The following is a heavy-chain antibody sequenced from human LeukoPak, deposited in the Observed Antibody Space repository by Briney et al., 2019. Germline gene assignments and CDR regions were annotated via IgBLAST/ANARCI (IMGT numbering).Heavy chain of an antibody. CDR3: ARHYPGGDYFIDY. CDR1: GYSFTSYW. Sequence: GESLKISCKGSGYSFTSYWIGWVRQMPGKGLEWVGIIYPDDSDTRYSPSFQDQVIVSADKSISTAYLQWSSLKASDTAMYYCARHYPGGDYFIDYWGQGTLVTVSS. V-gene: IGHV5-51*01. D-gene: IGHD4-17*01. J-gene: IGHJ4*02. CDR2: IYPDDSDT.